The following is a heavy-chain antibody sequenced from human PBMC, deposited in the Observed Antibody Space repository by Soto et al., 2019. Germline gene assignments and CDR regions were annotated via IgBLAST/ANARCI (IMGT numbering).Heavy chain of an antibody. J-gene: IGHJ6*03. Sequence: ASVKVSCKASGYTFTSYAMHWVRQAPGQRLEWMGWINAGNGNTKYSQKFQGRVTITRDTSASTAYMELSSLRSEDTAVYYCARDRYSSPPTRPYYYYMDVWGKGTTVTVSS. D-gene: IGHD6-13*01. CDR2: INAGNGNT. V-gene: IGHV1-3*01. CDR1: GYTFTSYA. CDR3: ARDRYSSPPTRPYYYYMDV.